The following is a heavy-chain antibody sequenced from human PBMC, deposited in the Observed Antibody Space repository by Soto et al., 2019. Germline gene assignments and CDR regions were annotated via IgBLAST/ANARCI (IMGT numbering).Heavy chain of an antibody. CDR3: ARDEEYYGSGSYFDY. Sequence: QLQLQESGPGLVKPSETLSLTCTVSGGSISSSSYYWGWIRQPPGKGLEWIGSIYYSGSTYYNPSLKSRVTIPVDTSKNQFSLKLSSVTAADTAVYYCARDEEYYGSGSYFDYWGQGTLVTVSS. CDR2: IYYSGST. J-gene: IGHJ4*02. D-gene: IGHD3-10*01. CDR1: GGSISSSSYY. V-gene: IGHV4-39*01.